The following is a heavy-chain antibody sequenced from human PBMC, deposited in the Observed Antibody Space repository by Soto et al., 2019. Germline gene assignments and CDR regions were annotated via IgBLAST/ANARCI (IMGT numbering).Heavy chain of an antibody. Sequence: GGSLRLSCAASGFTFSDYYMSWIRQAPGKGLEWVSYISSSGSTIYYADSVKGRFTISRDNAKNSLYLQMNSLRAEDTAVYYCARVNSGWYLSAFDIWGQGTMVTVSS. CDR2: ISSSGSTI. V-gene: IGHV3-11*01. CDR1: GFTFSDYY. CDR3: ARVNSGWYLSAFDI. J-gene: IGHJ3*02. D-gene: IGHD6-19*01.